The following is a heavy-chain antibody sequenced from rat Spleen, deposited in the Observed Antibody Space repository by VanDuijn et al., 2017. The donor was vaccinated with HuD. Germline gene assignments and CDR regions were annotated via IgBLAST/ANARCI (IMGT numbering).Heavy chain of an antibody. CDR2: ISYDGSST. Sequence: EVQLVESGGGLVQPGRSMKLSCAASGFTFSDYYMAWVRQAPPKGLEWVATISYDGSSTYYRDSVKGRFTISRDNAKNTLYLQMDSPRSEDTATYYCARHLSGYYVMDAWGQGASVTVSS. CDR3: ARHLSGYYVMDA. CDR1: GFTFSDYY. J-gene: IGHJ4*01. V-gene: IGHV5-7*01. D-gene: IGHD1-1*01.